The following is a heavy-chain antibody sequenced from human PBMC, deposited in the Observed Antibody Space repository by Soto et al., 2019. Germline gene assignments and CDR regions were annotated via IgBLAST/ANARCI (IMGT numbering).Heavy chain of an antibody. CDR2: INAGKGNT. D-gene: IGHD3-3*01. J-gene: IGHJ4*02. Sequence: QVQLVQSGAEVKKPGASVKVSCKASGYTFTSYAMHWVRQAPGQRLEWMGWINAGKGNTKYSQKFQGRVTITRDTSASTAYMELSSLRSEDTAVYYCAREEVSYDFWSGYYNPFDYWGQGTLVTVSS. V-gene: IGHV1-3*01. CDR1: GYTFTSYA. CDR3: AREEVSYDFWSGYYNPFDY.